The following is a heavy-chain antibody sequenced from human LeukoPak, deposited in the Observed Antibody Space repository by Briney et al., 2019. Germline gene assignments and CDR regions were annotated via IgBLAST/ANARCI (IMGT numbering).Heavy chain of an antibody. CDR3: ARFAVTTAGDY. J-gene: IGHJ4*02. D-gene: IGHD1-1*01. V-gene: IGHV3-74*01. CDR1: GFTIISYW. CDR2: ITGDGSGA. Sequence: GGSLRLSCAASGFTIISYWWHWVRQTPGKGLVWVSRITGDGSGANCAHSVKGRFTISRDNAKNTLYLQMNSLRAEDTAVYYCARFAVTTAGDYWGQGTLVTVSS.